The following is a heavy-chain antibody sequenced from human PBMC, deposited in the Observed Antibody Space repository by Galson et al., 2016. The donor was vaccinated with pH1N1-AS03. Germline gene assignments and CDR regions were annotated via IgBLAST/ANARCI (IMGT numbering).Heavy chain of an antibody. CDR1: GFTFNDYA. CDR3: TRAPPGGSSWIGGHFDH. D-gene: IGHD6-13*01. CDR2: ISWNREMI. J-gene: IGHJ4*02. Sequence: SLRLSCAASGFTFNDYAMHWVRQAPGKGLEWVSGISWNREMIGYADSVRGRFNISRDNAKNSLYLEMSSLRREDTAIYFCTRAPPGGSSWIGGHFDHWGQGILVTVSS. V-gene: IGHV3-9*01.